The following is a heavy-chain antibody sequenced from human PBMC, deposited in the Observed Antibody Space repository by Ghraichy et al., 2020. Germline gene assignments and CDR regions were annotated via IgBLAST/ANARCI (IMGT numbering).Heavy chain of an antibody. CDR3: ARDDNIVTAYSITGAFDI. Sequence: ASVKVSCKASGYTFTRYALNWVRQAPGQGLEWIGWINTNTGNPTYARGFPGRFAFSLDTSVTTAYLQISSLKAEDTAVYYCARDDNIVTAYSITGAFDIWGQGTMVTVSS. V-gene: IGHV7-4-1*02. J-gene: IGHJ3*02. D-gene: IGHD3-9*01. CDR2: INTNTGNP. CDR1: GYTFTRYA.